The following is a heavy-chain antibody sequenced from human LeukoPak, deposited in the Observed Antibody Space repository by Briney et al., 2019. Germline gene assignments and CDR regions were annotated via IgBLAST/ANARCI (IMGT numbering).Heavy chain of an antibody. J-gene: IGHJ4*02. CDR2: ITGSGGST. CDR3: AREIWAGTDY. V-gene: IGHV3-23*01. CDR1: GFTFSNYG. Sequence: GGSLRLSCAASGFTFSNYGMSWVRQAPGKGLEWVSAITGSGGSTYYADSVKGRFTISRDNAKNSLYLQMNSLRAEDTAVYYCAREIWAGTDYWGQGTLVTVSS. D-gene: IGHD6-19*01.